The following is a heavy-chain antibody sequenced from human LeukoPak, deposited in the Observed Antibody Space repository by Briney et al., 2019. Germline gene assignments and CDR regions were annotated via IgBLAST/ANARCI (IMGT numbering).Heavy chain of an antibody. CDR3: AKLVDSSGYYYFDY. Sequence: GGSLRLSCAASGFTVSSNYMSWVRQAPGKGLEWVSVIYSGGSTYYADSVKGRFTISRDNSKNTLYLQMNSLRAEDTAVYYCAKLVDSSGYYYFDYWGQGTLVTVSS. V-gene: IGHV3-66*01. CDR2: IYSGGST. D-gene: IGHD3-22*01. J-gene: IGHJ4*02. CDR1: GFTVSSNY.